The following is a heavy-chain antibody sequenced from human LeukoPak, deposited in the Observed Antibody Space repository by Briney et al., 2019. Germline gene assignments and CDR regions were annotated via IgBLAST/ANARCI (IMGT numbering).Heavy chain of an antibody. Sequence: TGGSLRLSCAASGFTFSSYWMHWVRQAPGKGLVWVSRINKDGSSTTYADSVKGRFTISRDSAENTLYLQLSSLRGEDTAVYYCARPKDSGDSVVAFDSWGQGTLVTVSS. CDR2: INKDGSST. CDR1: GFTFSSYW. D-gene: IGHD4-17*01. CDR3: ARPKDSGDSVVAFDS. V-gene: IGHV3-74*01. J-gene: IGHJ4*02.